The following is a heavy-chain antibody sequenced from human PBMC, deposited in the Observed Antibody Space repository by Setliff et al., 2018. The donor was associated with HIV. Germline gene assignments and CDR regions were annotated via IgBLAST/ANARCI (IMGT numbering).Heavy chain of an antibody. V-gene: IGHV4-31*03. CDR2: IFFTGNP. CDR3: ARGRPFGGYRTFFDY. J-gene: IGHJ4*02. D-gene: IGHD3-22*01. CDR1: GDSITSTSSGTFY. Sequence: KASETLSLTCTVSGDSITSTSSGTFYWSWIRQHPGKGLDWIGYIFFTGNPTYTPSLRSRLTIAMDTSENQFSLTLTSVTAAETAVYFCARGRPFGGYRTFFDYWGQGMPVTVAS.